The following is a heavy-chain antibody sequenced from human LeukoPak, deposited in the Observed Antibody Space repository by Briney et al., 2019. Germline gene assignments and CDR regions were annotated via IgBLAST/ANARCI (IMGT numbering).Heavy chain of an antibody. V-gene: IGHV3-9*01. CDR1: GFTFDDYA. D-gene: IGHD1-26*01. CDR3: AKAVGFSGSREYYFDY. CDR2: ISWSSGSI. J-gene: IGHJ4*02. Sequence: CRSLRLSCAASGFTFDDYAMHWVRQAPGKGLEWVSGISWSSGSIGYADSVKGRFTISRDNAKNSRFLQMNSLRAEDTALYYCAKAVGFSGSREYYFDYWGQGTLVTVSS.